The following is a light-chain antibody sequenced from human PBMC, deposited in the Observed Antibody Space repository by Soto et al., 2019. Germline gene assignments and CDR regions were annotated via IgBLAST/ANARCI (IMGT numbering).Light chain of an antibody. CDR3: SSYARSNTLV. Sequence: QSALTQPPSASGSPGQSVTISCTGTSSDVGGYNYVSWYQQHPGKAPKLMIYEVSKRPSGVPDRFSGSKSGNTASLTVSGLQAEDEADYYCSSYARSNTLVFGGGTKVTVL. CDR1: SSDVGGYNY. J-gene: IGLJ2*01. V-gene: IGLV2-8*01. CDR2: EVS.